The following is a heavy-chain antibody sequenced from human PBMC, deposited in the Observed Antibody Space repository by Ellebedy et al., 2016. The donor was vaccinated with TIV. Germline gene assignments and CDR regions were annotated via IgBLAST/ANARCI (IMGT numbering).Heavy chain of an antibody. J-gene: IGHJ4*02. CDR3: ARGRGGSYSIPFDY. Sequence: SETLSLTXTVSGGSISSSSYYWGWIRQPPGKGLEWIGSIYYSGSTNYNPSLKSRVTISVDTSENQFSLKLKYVTAADTAVYYCARGRGGSYSIPFDYWGQGSLVTVSS. D-gene: IGHD2-21*02. CDR1: GGSISSSSYY. V-gene: IGHV4-39*07. CDR2: IYYSGST.